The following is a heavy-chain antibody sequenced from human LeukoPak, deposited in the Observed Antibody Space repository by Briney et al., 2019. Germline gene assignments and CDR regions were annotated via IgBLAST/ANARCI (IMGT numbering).Heavy chain of an antibody. CDR3: AKGTLDIVVVPAALKVYYFDY. V-gene: IGHV3-23*01. CDR1: GFTFSSYA. D-gene: IGHD2-2*01. J-gene: IGHJ4*02. CDR2: ISGSGGST. Sequence: PGRSLRLSCAASGFTFSSYAMSWVRQAPGKGLEWVSAISGSGGSTYYADSVKGRFTISRDNSKNTLYLQMNSLRAEDTAVYYCAKGTLDIVVVPAALKVYYFDYWGQGTLVTVSS.